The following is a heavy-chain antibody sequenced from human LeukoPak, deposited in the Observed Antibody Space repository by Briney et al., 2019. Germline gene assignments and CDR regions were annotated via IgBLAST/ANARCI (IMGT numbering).Heavy chain of an antibody. CDR1: GTSIRSGSYY. CDR2: MYIGGST. Sequence: PSQTLSLTCTVTGTSIRSGSYYWNWIRQAAGKGLEWIGRMYIGGSTTYNPSLKSHVTISLETTENQFSLRLRSVTAADTAVYYCARDGRASFGAFDIWGQGTMVTVSS. V-gene: IGHV4-61*02. D-gene: IGHD1-26*01. J-gene: IGHJ3*02. CDR3: ARDGRASFGAFDI.